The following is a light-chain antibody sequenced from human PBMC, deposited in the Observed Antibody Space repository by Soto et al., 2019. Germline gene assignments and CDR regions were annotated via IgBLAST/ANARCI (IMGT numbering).Light chain of an antibody. CDR3: QQYDNWPYT. V-gene: IGKV3-15*01. CDR1: QSVNSN. CDR2: GAS. J-gene: IGKJ2*01. Sequence: ETVMTQSPATLSVSPGERATLSCRASQSVNSNLAWYQQKLGQAPRVLIYGASTRATGIPDRFSGSGSGTEFILTISSLQSEDFAVYFCQQYDNWPYTFGQGTKLEIK.